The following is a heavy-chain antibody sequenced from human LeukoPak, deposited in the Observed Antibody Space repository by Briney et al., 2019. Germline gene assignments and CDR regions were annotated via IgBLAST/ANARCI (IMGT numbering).Heavy chain of an antibody. V-gene: IGHV3-48*04. CDR2: ISSSSSTI. CDR1: GFTFSSYS. Sequence: GGSLRLSCAASGFTFSSYSMNWVRQAPGKGLEWVSYISSSSSTIYYADSVKGRFTISRDNAKNSLYLQMNSLRAEDTALYYCAKDISFAIGKSYYGMDVWGQGTTVTVSS. J-gene: IGHJ6*02. CDR3: AKDISFAIGKSYYGMDV. D-gene: IGHD3-10*01.